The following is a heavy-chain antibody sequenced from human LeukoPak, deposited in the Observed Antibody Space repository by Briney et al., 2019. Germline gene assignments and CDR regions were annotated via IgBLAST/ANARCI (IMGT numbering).Heavy chain of an antibody. Sequence: SETLSLTCTVSGGSISSSRYYWGWIRQPPGKGLEWIGSIYYSGSTYYNPALKSRVTISVDTSKNQFSLKLSSVTAADTAVYYCARHVKVALVDYWGQGTLVTVSS. V-gene: IGHV4-39*01. J-gene: IGHJ4*02. CDR2: IYYSGST. CDR1: GGSISSSRYY. CDR3: ARHVKVALVDY.